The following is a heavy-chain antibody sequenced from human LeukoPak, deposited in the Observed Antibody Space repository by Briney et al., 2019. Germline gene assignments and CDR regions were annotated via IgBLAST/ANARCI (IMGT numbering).Heavy chain of an antibody. D-gene: IGHD2-15*01. V-gene: IGHV1-46*01. CDR2: INPSGGST. J-gene: IGHJ6*03. CDR1: GYTFTSYY. Sequence: ASVKVSCKASGYTFTSYYMHWVRQAPGQGLEWMGIINPSGGSTSYAQKFQGRVTMTRDTSTSTVYMELSSLRSEDTAAYYCASTPGRQDYYYYMDVWGKGTTVTVSS. CDR3: ASTPGRQDYYYYMDV.